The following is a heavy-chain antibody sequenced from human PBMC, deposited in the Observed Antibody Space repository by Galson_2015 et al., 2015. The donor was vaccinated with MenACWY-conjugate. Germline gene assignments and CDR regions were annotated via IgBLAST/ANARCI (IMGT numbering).Heavy chain of an antibody. J-gene: IGHJ4*02. V-gene: IGHV1-69*04. CDR3: ARDRCNPRGGSCYLHGGY. CDR1: GGTFSSYA. CDR2: IIPILGIA. Sequence: QSGAEVKKPGTSVKVSCKASGGTFSSYAISWVRQAPGQGLEWMGRIIPILGIANYAQKFQGRVTITADKSTSTAYMELSSLRSEDTAVYYCARDRCNPRGGSCYLHGGYWGQGTLVTVSS. D-gene: IGHD2-15*01.